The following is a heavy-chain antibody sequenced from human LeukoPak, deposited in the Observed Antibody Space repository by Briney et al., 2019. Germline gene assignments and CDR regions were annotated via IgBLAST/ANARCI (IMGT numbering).Heavy chain of an antibody. CDR1: GFNFA. V-gene: IGHV3-30*04. Sequence: PERSLRLSCEASGFNFAMHWVRQAPGKGLEWVAVISNDERNKYYTDSVKGRFTISRDNSKSTVYLQMNSLRAEDTAVYYCAKEEPADYLGNWGQGTLVTVSS. CDR2: ISNDERNK. J-gene: IGHJ4*02. D-gene: IGHD4-11*01. CDR3: AKEEPADYLGN.